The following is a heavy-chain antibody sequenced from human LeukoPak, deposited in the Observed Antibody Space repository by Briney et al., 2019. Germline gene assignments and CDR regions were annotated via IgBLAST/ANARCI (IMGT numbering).Heavy chain of an antibody. CDR3: ASQNYYDSSGYYPTYDAFDI. J-gene: IGHJ3*02. CDR2: INPSGGST. CDR1: GYTFTSYY. V-gene: IGHV1-46*01. Sequence: GASVKVSCKASGYTFTSYYMHWVRQAPGQGLEWMGIINPSGGSTSYAQKFQGRVTMTRDMSTSTVYMELSSLRSEDTAVYYCASQNYYDSSGYYPTYDAFDIWGQGTMVTVSS. D-gene: IGHD3-22*01.